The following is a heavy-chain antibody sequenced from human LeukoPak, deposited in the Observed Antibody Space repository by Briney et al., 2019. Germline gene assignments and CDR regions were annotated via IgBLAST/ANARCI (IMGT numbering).Heavy chain of an antibody. CDR1: GGSFSGYY. J-gene: IGHJ4*02. D-gene: IGHD6-13*01. CDR2: INHSGTT. V-gene: IGHV4-34*01. Sequence: EPSETLSLTCGVYGGSFSGYYWSWIRQPPGKGLEWIGAINHSGTTTYNPSLKSRVTISVDTSKNQFSLQLRSVTAADTAVYYCARVMVAAAGELDYRRQGTLVTVSS. CDR3: ARVMVAAAGELDY.